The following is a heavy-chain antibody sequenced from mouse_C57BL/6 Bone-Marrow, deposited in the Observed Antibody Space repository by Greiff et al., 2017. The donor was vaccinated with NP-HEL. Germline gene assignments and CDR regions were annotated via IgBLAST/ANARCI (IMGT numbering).Heavy chain of an antibody. CDR1: GYTFTSYL. CDR2: IVPNSGGT. J-gene: IGHJ2*01. Sequence: QVQLQQPGAELVKPGASVKLSCKASGYTFTSYLMHWVKQRPGRGLEWIGRIVPNSGGTKYNEKFKSKATLTVDKPSSTAYMQLNSLTSEDSAVYYCARYYYGSSSFDYWGHGTTLTFSS. CDR3: ARYYYGSSSFDY. V-gene: IGHV1-72*01. D-gene: IGHD1-1*01.